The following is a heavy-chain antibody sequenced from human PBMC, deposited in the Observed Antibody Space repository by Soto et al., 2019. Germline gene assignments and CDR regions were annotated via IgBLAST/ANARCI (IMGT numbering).Heavy chain of an antibody. D-gene: IGHD3-22*01. CDR1: GESFSGYY. CDR3: VRPHYDSNTFYSLFDY. J-gene: IGHJ4*02. CDR2: IFHGGHT. Sequence: QVQLQQWGAGLLNPSATLFLTCAVYGESFSGYYWSWIRQPPGKGLEWIGDIFHGGHTNYSPSLKSRVTISVDKSKNHFSLELTSVTAADTAVYYCVRPHYDSNTFYSLFDYWDQGTLVTVSS. V-gene: IGHV4-34*12.